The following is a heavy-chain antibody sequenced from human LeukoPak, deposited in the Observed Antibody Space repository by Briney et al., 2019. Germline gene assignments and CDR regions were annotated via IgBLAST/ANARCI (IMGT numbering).Heavy chain of an antibody. Sequence: GGSLRLSCAASGFTFSRYWMSWVRQAPGKGLEWVASIKQDGSERYYVDSVKGRFTISSDNAKNSVYVQMNSLRDEDTAVYYCARDSRPGSYDSSGYYWGQGTLVTVSS. D-gene: IGHD3-22*01. J-gene: IGHJ4*02. CDR1: GFTFSRYW. CDR2: IKQDGSER. CDR3: ARDSRPGSYDSSGYY. V-gene: IGHV3-7*01.